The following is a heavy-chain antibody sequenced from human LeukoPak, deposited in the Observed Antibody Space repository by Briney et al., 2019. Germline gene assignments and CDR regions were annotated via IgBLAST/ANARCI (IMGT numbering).Heavy chain of an antibody. D-gene: IGHD6-19*01. CDR1: GGSISSGSYY. CDR2: IYTSGST. Sequence: PSETLSLTCTVSGGSISSGSYYWSWIRQPAGKGLEWIGRIYTSGSTNYNPSLKSRVTISVDTSKNQFSLKLSSVTAADTAVYYCARDHPVSGWSILYGMDVWGQGTTVTVSS. J-gene: IGHJ6*02. CDR3: ARDHPVSGWSILYGMDV. V-gene: IGHV4-61*02.